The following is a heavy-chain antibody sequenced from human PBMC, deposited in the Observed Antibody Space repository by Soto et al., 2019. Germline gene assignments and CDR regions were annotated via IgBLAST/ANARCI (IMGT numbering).Heavy chain of an antibody. J-gene: IGHJ4*02. CDR3: ARGASSSWTFPTDY. Sequence: QVQLVQSGAEVKKPGASVKVSCKASGYTFTSYDINWVRQATGQGLEWMGWMNPKSGNTGYAQKFQGRVTMTRNTSIITAYMERSSLRSEDTAVYYCARGASSSWTFPTDYWGQGPLVTVSS. CDR2: MNPKSGNT. CDR1: GYTFTSYD. D-gene: IGHD6-13*01. V-gene: IGHV1-8*01.